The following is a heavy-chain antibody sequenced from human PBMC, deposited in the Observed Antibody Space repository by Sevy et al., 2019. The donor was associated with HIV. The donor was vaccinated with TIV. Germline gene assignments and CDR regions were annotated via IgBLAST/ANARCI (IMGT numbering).Heavy chain of an antibody. J-gene: IGHJ5*02. CDR1: GGSFSGYY. D-gene: IGHD2-15*01. CDR3: ARAGRVLAATGWFDP. Sequence: SETLSLTCAVYGGSFSGYYWSWIRQPPGKGLEWIGEINHSGSTNYNPSLKSRVTISVDTSKNQFSLKLSSVTAADTAVYYCARAGRVLAATGWFDPWGQGTLVTVSS. CDR2: INHSGST. V-gene: IGHV4-34*01.